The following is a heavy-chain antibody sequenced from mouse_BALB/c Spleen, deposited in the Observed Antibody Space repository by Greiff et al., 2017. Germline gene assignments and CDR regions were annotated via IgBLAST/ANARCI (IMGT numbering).Heavy chain of an antibody. V-gene: IGHV3-2*02. Sequence: EVKLMESGPGLVKPSQSLSLTCTVTGYSITSDYAWNWIRQFPGNKLEWMGYISYSGSTSYNPSLKSRISITRDTSKNQFFLQLNSVTTEDTATYYCARAFYGSEDYFDYWGQGTTLTVSS. CDR2: ISYSGST. J-gene: IGHJ2*01. D-gene: IGHD1-1*01. CDR3: ARAFYGSEDYFDY. CDR1: GYSITSDYA.